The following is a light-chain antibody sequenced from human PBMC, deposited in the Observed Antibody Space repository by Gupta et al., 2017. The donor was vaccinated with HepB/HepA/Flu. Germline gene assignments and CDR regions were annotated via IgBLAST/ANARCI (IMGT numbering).Light chain of an antibody. CDR1: RSNIGAGYD. CDR2: GNS. J-gene: IGLJ1*01. CDR3: QSYDSSLSGLYV. V-gene: IGLV1-40*01. Sequence: QSVLTQPPSVSGAPGPRVTISCTGSRSNIGAGYDVHWYQQLPGTAPKLLIYGNSNRPSGVPDRFSGSKSGTSASLAITGLQAEDEADYYCQSYDSSLSGLYVFGTGTKVTVL.